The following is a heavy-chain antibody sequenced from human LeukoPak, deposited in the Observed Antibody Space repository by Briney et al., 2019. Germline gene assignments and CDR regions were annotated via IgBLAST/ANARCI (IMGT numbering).Heavy chain of an antibody. D-gene: IGHD6-13*01. V-gene: IGHV3-7*03. Sequence: GGSLRLSCGASGFTFNTYWMSWVRQAPGKGLEWVANIKPDGSEKYYVDSVKGRFTISRDNAKNSLYLQMNSLRAEDTAVYYCAREAAAGNEYWGQGTLVTVSS. CDR3: AREAAAGNEY. CDR2: IKPDGSEK. J-gene: IGHJ4*02. CDR1: GFTFNTYW.